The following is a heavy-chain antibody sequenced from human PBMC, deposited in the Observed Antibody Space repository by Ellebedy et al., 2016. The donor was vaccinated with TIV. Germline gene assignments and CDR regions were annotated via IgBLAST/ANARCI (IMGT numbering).Heavy chain of an antibody. V-gene: IGHV1-46*01. CDR3: ATGPNYYGSGSYPTDY. D-gene: IGHD3-10*01. CDR2: INPSGGST. Sequence: AASVKVSCKASGYTFTSYYMHWVRQAPGQGLEWMGIINPSGGSTSYAQKFQGRVTMTEDTSTDTAYMELSSLRSEDTAVYYCATGPNYYGSGSYPTDYWGQGTLVTVSS. CDR1: GYTFTSYY. J-gene: IGHJ4*02.